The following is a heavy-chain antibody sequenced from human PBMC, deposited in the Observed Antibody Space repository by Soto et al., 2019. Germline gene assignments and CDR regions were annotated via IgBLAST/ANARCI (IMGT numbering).Heavy chain of an antibody. D-gene: IGHD1-26*01. Sequence: KTSETLSLTCVVSNFSISSGYYWGWIRQSPGKGLEWIASIYRSGTTSYNPSLKRRVTMSVDPSKNQFSLMLTAVTAADTAVYYCARTHSGSYYSVFNYWGRGSLVTVSS. J-gene: IGHJ4*02. CDR3: ARTHSGSYYSVFNY. CDR1: NFSISSGYY. CDR2: IYRSGTT. V-gene: IGHV4-38-2*01.